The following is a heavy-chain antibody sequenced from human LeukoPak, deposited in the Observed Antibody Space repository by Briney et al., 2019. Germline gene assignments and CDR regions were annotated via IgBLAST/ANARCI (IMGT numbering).Heavy chain of an antibody. D-gene: IGHD5-18*01. Sequence: GGSLRLSCAASGFTFSSYWMHWVRQAPGKGLVWVSRINSDGSSTSYADSVKGRFTISRDNAKNTLYLQMSSLRAEDTAVYYCARDETYSFLDIWGQGTMVTVSS. J-gene: IGHJ3*02. CDR3: ARDETYSFLDI. CDR1: GFTFSSYW. CDR2: INSDGSST. V-gene: IGHV3-74*01.